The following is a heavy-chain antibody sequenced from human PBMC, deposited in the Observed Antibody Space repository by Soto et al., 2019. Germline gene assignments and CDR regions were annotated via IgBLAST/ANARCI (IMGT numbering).Heavy chain of an antibody. CDR3: ARDRPGISVIRAVKTYNYFDP. CDR1: GYNFLTYG. CDR2: ISTDNTHR. J-gene: IGHJ5*02. Sequence: ASVKVSCKASGYNFLTYGISWLRQAPGRGLEWMGWISTDNTHRNYAQNFQERVTMTTDTSTNTAYMELRSLRSDDTAIYYCARDRPGISVIRAVKTYNYFDPWGQGALVTVSS. V-gene: IGHV1-18*01. D-gene: IGHD3-10*01.